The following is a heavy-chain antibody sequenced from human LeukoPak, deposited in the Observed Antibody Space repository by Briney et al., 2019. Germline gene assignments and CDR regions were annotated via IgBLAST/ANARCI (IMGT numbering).Heavy chain of an antibody. D-gene: IGHD2-15*01. CDR2: IRGCEGST. Sequence: GGSLTLSCAASGHTFRSYAVRWVRQARGEGVEWVLAIRGCEGSTYYANSVKGRSTISRDKSKNTLYLQMNSLRAEDKAVYYCAKSDCSGGSCYPLYYYLDVWGKGTTVTVSS. CDR3: AKSDCSGGSCYPLYYYLDV. CDR1: GHTFRSYA. V-gene: IGHV3-23*01. J-gene: IGHJ6*03.